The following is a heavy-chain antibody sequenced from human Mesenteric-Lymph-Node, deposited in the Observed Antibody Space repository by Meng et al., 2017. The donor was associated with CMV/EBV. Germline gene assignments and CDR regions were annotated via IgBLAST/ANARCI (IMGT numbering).Heavy chain of an antibody. V-gene: IGHV3-30-3*01. CDR3: TRGYSNRIDY. J-gene: IGHJ4*02. CDR2: ISYDGSNK. Sequence: GGSLRLSCAASGFTFSSYAMHWVRQAPGKGLEWVAVISYDGSNKYYADSVKGRFTISRDNAKNTLYLQMSSLRAEDTAIYYCTRGYSNRIDYWGQGTLVTVSS. CDR1: GFTFSSYA. D-gene: IGHD4-11*01.